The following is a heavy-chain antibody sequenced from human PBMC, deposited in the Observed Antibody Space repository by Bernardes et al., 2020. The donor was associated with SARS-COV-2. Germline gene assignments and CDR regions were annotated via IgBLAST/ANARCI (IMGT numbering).Heavy chain of an antibody. J-gene: IGHJ4*02. CDR2: VGTDGNT. V-gene: IGHV3-23*01. D-gene: IGHD3-16*01. Sequence: GGSLRLSCAASGFSLGSHAMSWVRQAPGKGLEWISGVGTDGNTHYTDSVRGRFSISRDISKNILYLQMNSLRGEDTAVYFCARDLFWWSAADYWGQGTLVTVS. CDR3: ARDLFWWSAADY. CDR1: GFSLGSHA.